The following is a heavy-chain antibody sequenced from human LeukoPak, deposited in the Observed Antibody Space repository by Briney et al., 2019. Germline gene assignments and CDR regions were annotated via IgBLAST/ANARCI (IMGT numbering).Heavy chain of an antibody. CDR2: IWYDGSNK. CDR1: GFTFSDYG. V-gene: IGHV3-33*01. J-gene: IGHJ4*02. Sequence: HPGKSLRLSCAASGFTFSDYGMHWVRQAPGKGLEWVAVIWYDGSNKYYADSVKGRFTISRDNSKNTLYLQMNSLRAEDTAVYYCARGPHIVVVTAIDYWGQGNLVTVST. CDR3: ARGPHIVVVTAIDY. D-gene: IGHD2-21*02.